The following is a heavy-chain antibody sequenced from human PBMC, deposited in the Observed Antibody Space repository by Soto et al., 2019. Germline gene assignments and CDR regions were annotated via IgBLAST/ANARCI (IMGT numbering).Heavy chain of an antibody. J-gene: IGHJ5*02. V-gene: IGHV3-21*01. CDR2: ISSGGDYI. CDR3: AREEFYYRFDP. Sequence: EVQLVESGGGLVKPGGSLRLSCEASEFTFSRYSMDWVRQAPGKGLEWVSSISSGGDYIHYADSVKGRFTISRDNAKNSLYLQMNSLTAEDTAVYYCAREEFYYRFDPRGQGTLVTVSS. CDR1: EFTFSRYS. D-gene: IGHD3-10*01.